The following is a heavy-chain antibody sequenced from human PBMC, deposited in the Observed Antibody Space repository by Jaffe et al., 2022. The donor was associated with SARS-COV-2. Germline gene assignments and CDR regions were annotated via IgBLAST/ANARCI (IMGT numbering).Heavy chain of an antibody. V-gene: IGHV3-23*01. D-gene: IGHD1-26*01. CDR3: AKEMSGSYYRANGPLDY. J-gene: IGHJ4*02. CDR1: GFTFSSYA. Sequence: EVQLLESGGGLVQPGGSLRLSCAASGFTFSSYAMSWVRQAPGKGLEWVSAISGSGGSTYYADSVKGRFTISRDNSKNTLYLQMNSLRAEDTAVYYCAKEMSGSYYRANGPLDYWGQGTLVTVSS. CDR2: ISGSGGST.